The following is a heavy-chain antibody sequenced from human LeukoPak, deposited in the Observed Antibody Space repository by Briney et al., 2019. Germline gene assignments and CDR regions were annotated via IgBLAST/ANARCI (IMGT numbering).Heavy chain of an antibody. CDR2: TSSSGSTI. J-gene: IGHJ4*02. V-gene: IGHV3-11*01. Sequence: GGSLRLSCAASGSTFSDYYMSWIRQAPGKGLEWVSYTSSSGSTIYYADSVKGRFTISRDNAKNSLYLQVNSLRAEDTAVYYCARALYTEYYGSGNDYWGQGTLVTVSS. D-gene: IGHD3-10*01. CDR3: ARALYTEYYGSGNDY. CDR1: GSTFSDYY.